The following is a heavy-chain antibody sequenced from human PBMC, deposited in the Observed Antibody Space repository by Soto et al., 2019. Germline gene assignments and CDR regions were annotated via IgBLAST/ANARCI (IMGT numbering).Heavy chain of an antibody. D-gene: IGHD6-19*01. J-gene: IGHJ4*02. CDR1: GLTFSNFA. CDR3: ANHIAVAGPPFDY. V-gene: IGHV3-23*01. CDR2: VSGSGGST. Sequence: GGSLRLSCAASGLTFSNFAMSWVRQAPGKGLEWISAVSGSGGSTYYGDSVKGRFTISRDNFKNTLYLQMNSLRVEDTAVYYCANHIAVAGPPFDYWGQGTLVTVSS.